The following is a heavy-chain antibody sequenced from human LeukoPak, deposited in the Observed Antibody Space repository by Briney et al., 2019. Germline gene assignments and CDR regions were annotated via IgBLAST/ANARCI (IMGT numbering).Heavy chain of an antibody. CDR1: GFTFSDHY. CDR3: AREGTEGVFDY. V-gene: IGHV3-72*01. J-gene: IGHJ4*02. Sequence: PGGSLRLSCAASGFTFSDHYMDWVRQAPGKGLEWVGRTRNKANSYTTEYAASVKGRFTISRDDSKNSLYLQMNSLKTEDTAVYYCAREGTEGVFDYWGQGTLVTVSS. D-gene: IGHD1-1*01. CDR2: TRNKANSYTT.